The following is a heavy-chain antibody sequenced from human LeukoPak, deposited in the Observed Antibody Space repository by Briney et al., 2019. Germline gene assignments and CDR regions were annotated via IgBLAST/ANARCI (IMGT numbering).Heavy chain of an antibody. CDR1: GYTFTGYY. V-gene: IGHV1-2*02. Sequence: ASVKVSCKASGYTFTGYYIHWVRQAPGPGLGWMGWINPNSGGTNYAQKFQGRVTMTRDTSISTAYMELSRLRSDDTAVYYCARDPGYDSSGYDWYFDLWGRGTLVTVSS. CDR3: ARDPGYDSSGYDWYFDL. J-gene: IGHJ2*01. D-gene: IGHD3-22*01. CDR2: INPNSGGT.